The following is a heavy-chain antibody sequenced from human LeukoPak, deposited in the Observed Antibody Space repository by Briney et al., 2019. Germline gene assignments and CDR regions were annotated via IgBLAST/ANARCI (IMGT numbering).Heavy chain of an antibody. D-gene: IGHD3-16*02. J-gene: IGHJ4*02. CDR2: INHSGST. CDR3: ARGDYDYVWGSYRPFDY. V-gene: IGHV4-30-2*01. Sequence: SQTLSLTCAVSGGSISSGGYSWSWIRQPPGKGLEWIGEINHSGSTNYNPSLKSRVTISVDTSKNQFSLKLSSVTAADTAVYYCARGDYDYVWGSYRPFDYWGQGTLVTVSS. CDR1: GGSISSGGYS.